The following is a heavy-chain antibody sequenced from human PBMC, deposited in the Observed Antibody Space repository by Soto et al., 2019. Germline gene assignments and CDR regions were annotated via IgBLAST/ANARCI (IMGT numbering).Heavy chain of an antibody. CDR2: ISSDGSNK. D-gene: IGHD3-16*01. Sequence: QVQLVESGGGVVQPGRSLRLSCAASGFTFSSYAMHWVRQAPGKGLEWVAVISSDGSNKYYADSVKGRFTISRDNSKKTLYLQMNSLRAEDTAVYYCARDRVSGVGLGDYYGMDVWGQGTTVTVSS. CDR3: ARDRVSGVGLGDYYGMDV. CDR1: GFTFSSYA. J-gene: IGHJ6*02. V-gene: IGHV3-30-3*01.